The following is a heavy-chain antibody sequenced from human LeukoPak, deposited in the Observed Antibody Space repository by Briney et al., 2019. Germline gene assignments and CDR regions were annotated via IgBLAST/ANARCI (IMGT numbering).Heavy chain of an antibody. CDR3: ARSRVPAARNLGGWYFDL. Sequence: RSETLSLTCTVSGGSVSSSNYYWGWIRQPPGKGLEWIGSIYYSGSTYYNPSLKSRVTISVDTSKNQFSLKLSSVTAADTAVYYCARSRVPAARNLGGWYFDLWGRGTLVTVSS. CDR1: GGSVSSSNYY. J-gene: IGHJ2*01. V-gene: IGHV4-39*07. D-gene: IGHD2-2*01. CDR2: IYYSGST.